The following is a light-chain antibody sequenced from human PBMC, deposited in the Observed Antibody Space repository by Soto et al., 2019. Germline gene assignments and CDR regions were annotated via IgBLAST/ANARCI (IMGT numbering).Light chain of an antibody. V-gene: IGKV1-5*03. CDR1: QTISTL. CDR2: KAS. Sequence: DIQMTQSPSTLSASVGDRVTITCRASQTISTLVAWYQQRPGKAPNLLIYKASSLESGVPSRFSGSGSGTEFTLTISSLQPDDFATYFCQQYSTYPWTFGQGTKVEVK. J-gene: IGKJ1*01. CDR3: QQYSTYPWT.